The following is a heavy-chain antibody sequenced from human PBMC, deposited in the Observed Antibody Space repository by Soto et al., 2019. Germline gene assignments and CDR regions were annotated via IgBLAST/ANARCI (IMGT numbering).Heavy chain of an antibody. V-gene: IGHV1-69*13. CDR3: ARGAKDYYYDSSGYYAFDY. CDR1: GGTFSSYA. J-gene: IGHJ4*02. Sequence: ASVKVSCKASGGTFSSYAISWVRQAPGQGLEWMGGIIPIFGTANYAQKFQGRVTITADESTSTAYMELSSLRSEDTAVYYCARGAKDYYYDSSGYYAFDYWGQGTLVTVSS. D-gene: IGHD3-22*01. CDR2: IIPIFGTA.